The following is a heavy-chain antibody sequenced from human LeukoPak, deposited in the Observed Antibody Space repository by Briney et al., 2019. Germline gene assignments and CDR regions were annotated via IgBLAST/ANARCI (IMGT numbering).Heavy chain of an antibody. V-gene: IGHV3-21*01. J-gene: IGHJ4*02. Sequence: GGSLRLSCAASGFTFSIYAMSWVRQAPGKGLEWVSSISSSSSYIYYADSVKGRFTISRDNAKNSLYLQMNSLRAEDTAVYYCARGPSSSGWYSDYWGQGTLVTVSS. CDR2: ISSSSSYI. CDR3: ARGPSSSGWYSDY. D-gene: IGHD6-19*01. CDR1: GFTFSIYA.